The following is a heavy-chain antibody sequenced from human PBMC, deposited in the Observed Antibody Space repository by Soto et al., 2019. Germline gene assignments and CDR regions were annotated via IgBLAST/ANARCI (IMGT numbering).Heavy chain of an antibody. D-gene: IGHD3-10*01. J-gene: IGHJ3*02. V-gene: IGHV4-61*01. CDR3: ARDKVEGGSGAFDI. Sequence: GTLSIARTVCSGSVSSGMYDWSLMQQPPGKGLEWIGYIYYSGSTNYNSSLKSRVTISVDTSKNQFSLKLSSVTAADTAVYYCARDKVEGGSGAFDIWGQGTMVTVSS. CDR1: SGSVSSGMYD. CDR2: IYYSGST.